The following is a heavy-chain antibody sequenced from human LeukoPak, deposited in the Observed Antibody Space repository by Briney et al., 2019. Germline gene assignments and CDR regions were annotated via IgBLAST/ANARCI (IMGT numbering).Heavy chain of an antibody. CDR2: ISTSSLYI. CDR3: ARADCSSSTCYLRRSWFDP. CDR1: GLTLSNYD. J-gene: IGHJ5*02. V-gene: IGHV3-21*01. Sequence: GGSLRLSCAASGLTLSNYDIKWVRQAPGKGLEWVSSISTSSLYIYYKDSVRGRFTISRDDAKNSLYLEMNSLRAEDTAVYYCARADCSSSTCYLRRSWFDPWGQGTLVTVSS. D-gene: IGHD2-2*01.